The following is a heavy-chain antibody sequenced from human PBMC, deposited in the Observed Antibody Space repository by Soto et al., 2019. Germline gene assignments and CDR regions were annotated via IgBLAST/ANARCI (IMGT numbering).Heavy chain of an antibody. J-gene: IGHJ6*02. V-gene: IGHV1-3*05. CDR2: INAGNGNT. CDR1: GYTFTSYA. CDR3: AREPLVYYYGMDV. Sequence: QVQLVQSGAEEKKPGASVKVSCKASGYTFTSYAMHWVRQAPGQRLEWMGWINAGNGNTKYSQKFQGRVTITRDTSGSTVYMELSSLRSEDTAVYSCAREPLVYYYGMDVWGQGTTVTVSS. D-gene: IGHD3-3*02.